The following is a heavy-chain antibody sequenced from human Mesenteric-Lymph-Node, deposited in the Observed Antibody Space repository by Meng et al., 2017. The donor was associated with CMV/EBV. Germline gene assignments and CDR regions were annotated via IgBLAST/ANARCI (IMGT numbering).Heavy chain of an antibody. D-gene: IGHD4/OR15-4a*01. J-gene: IGHJ4*02. CDR2: ISYDGNNK. Sequence: SGFNFNSYTLHWVRQAPGKGLEWVAVISYDGNNKYYADSVKGRFTISRDSSKNTLYLQMNSLRAEDTAVYYCARHFIPLGMVGTTDSWGQGTLVTVSS. CDR1: GFNFNSYT. CDR3: ARHFIPLGMVGTTDS. V-gene: IGHV3-30-3*01.